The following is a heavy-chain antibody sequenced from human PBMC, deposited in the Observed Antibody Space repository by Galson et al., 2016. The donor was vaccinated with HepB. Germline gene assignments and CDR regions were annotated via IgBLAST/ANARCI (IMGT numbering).Heavy chain of an antibody. J-gene: IGHJ4*02. CDR3: ARQTITAAGDY. CDR1: GASVSSNGFY. Sequence: SETLSLTCSVSGASVSSNGFYWAWIRQPPGKGLEWIGSIYYSGRTYNNPSLKSRVTMSVDTSKNYFSLKLTSVTAADTAVYYCARQTITAAGDYWGQGTLVTVSS. D-gene: IGHD6-13*01. V-gene: IGHV4-39*01. CDR2: IYYSGRT.